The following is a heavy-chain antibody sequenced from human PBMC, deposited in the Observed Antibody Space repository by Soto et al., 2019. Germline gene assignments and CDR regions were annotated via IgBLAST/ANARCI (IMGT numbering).Heavy chain of an antibody. J-gene: IGHJ5*02. CDR2: VIPMFGRV. CDR3: ARGNYYGSGSYMVDP. CDR1: GGTFTSYS. V-gene: IGHV1-69*06. Sequence: SVKVSCKTYGGTFTSYSVTWVRQSPGQGLEWMGEVIPMFGRVNYAQNFQGRVTIIADKSTSTGYMELSSLRSEDTAVYYCARGNYYGSGSYMVDPWGHGTLVTVSS. D-gene: IGHD3-10*01.